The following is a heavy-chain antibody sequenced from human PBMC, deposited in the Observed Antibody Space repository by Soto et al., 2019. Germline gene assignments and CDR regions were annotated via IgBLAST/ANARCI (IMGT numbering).Heavy chain of an antibody. J-gene: IGHJ6*03. CDR2: ISAYNGNT. Sequence: ASVKVSCKASGYTFTSYGISWVRQAPGQGLEWMGWISAYNGNTNYAQKLQGRVTMTTDTSTSTAYMELRSLRSDDTAVYYCARDNGYYDYIWGSYRYDFNYYYMDVWGKGTTVTVSS. D-gene: IGHD3-16*02. CDR1: GYTFTSYG. CDR3: ARDNGYYDYIWGSYRYDFNYYYMDV. V-gene: IGHV1-18*01.